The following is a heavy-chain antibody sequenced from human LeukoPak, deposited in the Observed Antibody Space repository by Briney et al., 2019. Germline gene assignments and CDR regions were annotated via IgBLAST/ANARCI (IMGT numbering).Heavy chain of an antibody. CDR1: GGSISSYY. CDR3: ARGLPYYDILNGYSTSRFDY. J-gene: IGHJ4*02. D-gene: IGHD3-9*01. CDR2: IYYSGST. V-gene: IGHV4-59*01. Sequence: SETLSLTCTVSGGSISSYYWSWIRQPPGKGLEWIGYIYYSGSTNYNPSLKSRVTISVDTSKNQFSLKLSSVTAADTAVYYCARGLPYYDILNGYSTSRFDYWGQGTLVTVSS.